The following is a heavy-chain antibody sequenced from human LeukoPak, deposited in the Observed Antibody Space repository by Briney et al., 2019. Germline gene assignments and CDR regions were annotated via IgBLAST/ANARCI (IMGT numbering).Heavy chain of an antibody. J-gene: IGHJ3*02. CDR2: ISSSGSTI. D-gene: IGHD3-22*01. CDR3: ARKNYYDSSVAFDI. CDR1: GFTFSDYY. V-gene: IGHV3-11*04. Sequence: PGGSLRLSCAASGFTFSDYYMSWIRQAPGKGLEWVSYISSSGSTIYYADSVKGRFIISRDNAKNSLYLQMNSLRAEDTAVYYCARKNYYDSSVAFDIWGQGTMVTVSS.